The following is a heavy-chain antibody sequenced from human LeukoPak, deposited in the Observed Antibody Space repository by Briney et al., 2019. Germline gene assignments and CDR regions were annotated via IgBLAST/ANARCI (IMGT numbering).Heavy chain of an antibody. Sequence: PGGSLRLSCAASGFTFSSYGMHWVRQAPGKGLEWVAVIWYDGSNKYYADSVKGRFTISRDNSKNTLYLQMNSLRAEDTAVYYCARDRLPSRSSLQANYYGMDVWGQGTTVTVSS. D-gene: IGHD3-16*01. J-gene: IGHJ6*02. CDR3: ARDRLPSRSSLQANYYGMDV. CDR1: GFTFSSYG. CDR2: IWYDGSNK. V-gene: IGHV3-33*01.